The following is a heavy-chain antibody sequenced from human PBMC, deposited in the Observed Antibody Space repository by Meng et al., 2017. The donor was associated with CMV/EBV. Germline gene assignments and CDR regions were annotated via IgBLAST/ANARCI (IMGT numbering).Heavy chain of an antibody. Sequence: SQTLSLTGAVYGGSFSGYYWSWIRQPPGKGLEWIGEINHSGSTNYNPSLKSRVTISVDTSKNQFSLKLSSVTAADTAVYYCARGLSSSSFDYWGQGTLVTVSS. V-gene: IGHV4-34*01. J-gene: IGHJ4*02. CDR2: INHSGST. CDR3: ARGLSSSSFDY. D-gene: IGHD6-6*01. CDR1: GGSFSGYY.